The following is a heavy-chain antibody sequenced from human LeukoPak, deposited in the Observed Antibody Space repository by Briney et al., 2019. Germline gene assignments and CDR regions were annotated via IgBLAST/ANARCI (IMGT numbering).Heavy chain of an antibody. CDR2: ISSSGSTI. CDR3: ARDHFWSGYYADAFDI. CDR1: GFTFSDYY. D-gene: IGHD3-3*02. J-gene: IGHJ3*02. Sequence: PGGSLRLSCAASGFTFSDYYMSWIRQAPGKGLEWVSYISSSGSTIYYADSVKGRFTISRDNAKNSLYLQMNSLRAEDTAVYYCARDHFWSGYYADAFDIWGQGTMVTVSS. V-gene: IGHV3-11*04.